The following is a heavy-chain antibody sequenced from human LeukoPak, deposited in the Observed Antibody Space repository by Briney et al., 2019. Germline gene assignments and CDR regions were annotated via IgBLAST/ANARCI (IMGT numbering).Heavy chain of an antibody. CDR1: GLSFSSNE. CDR3: ARDMAAAGDY. D-gene: IGHD6-13*01. Sequence: TGGSLRLSCSASGLSFSSNEMNWVRQAPGKGLEWVSFISSSGSTIYYADSVRGRFTISRDNAKNSLHLQMNSLRVEDTAVYYCARDMAAAGDYWGQGTLVTVSS. V-gene: IGHV3-48*03. J-gene: IGHJ4*02. CDR2: ISSSGSTI.